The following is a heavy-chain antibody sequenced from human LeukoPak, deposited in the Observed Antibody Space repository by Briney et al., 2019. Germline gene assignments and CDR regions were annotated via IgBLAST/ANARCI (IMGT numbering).Heavy chain of an antibody. CDR1: GFTFSSYS. CDR3: ARATSLIYFDY. J-gene: IGHJ4*02. V-gene: IGHV3-48*01. CDR2: ISSSSSTI. D-gene: IGHD5-24*01. Sequence: GGSLRLSCAASGFTFSSYSMNWVRQAPGKGLEWVSYISSSSSTIYYADSVKGRFTISRDNAKNSLYLQMNSLRAEDTAVYYCARATSLIYFDYWGQGTLVTVSS.